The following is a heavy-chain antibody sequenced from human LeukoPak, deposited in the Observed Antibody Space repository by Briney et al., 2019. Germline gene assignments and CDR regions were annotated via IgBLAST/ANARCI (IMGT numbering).Heavy chain of an antibody. CDR3: ARDAYRDRYFDY. D-gene: IGHD4-11*01. CDR1: GFTFSNYW. Sequence: GGSLRLSCAASGFTFSNYWMNWVRQAPGKGLEWVANIKQGGSERYYVDSVKGRFTISRDSAKNSVYLQMNSLGVEDTAVYYCARDAYRDRYFDYWGQGALVTVSS. J-gene: IGHJ4*02. CDR2: IKQGGSER. V-gene: IGHV3-7*01.